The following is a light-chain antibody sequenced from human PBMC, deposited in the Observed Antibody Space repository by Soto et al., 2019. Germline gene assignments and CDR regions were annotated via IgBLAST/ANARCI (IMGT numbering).Light chain of an antibody. J-gene: IGLJ3*02. CDR2: DNN. Sequence: QAVVTQPPSMSAAPGQRVTISCSGSSSNIAKNFVSWYQQLPGTAPKLLIYDNNKRPSGIPDRFSGSKSGTSATLAITGLQTGDEADYYCGTWDSSLSTVLFGGGTRLTVL. CDR1: SSNIAKNF. V-gene: IGLV1-51*01. CDR3: GTWDSSLSTVL.